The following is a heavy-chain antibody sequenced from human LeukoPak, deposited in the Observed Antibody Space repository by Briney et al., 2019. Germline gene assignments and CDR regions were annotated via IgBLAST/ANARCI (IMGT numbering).Heavy chain of an antibody. V-gene: IGHV3-23*01. D-gene: IGHD2-21*01. J-gene: IGHJ4*02. Sequence: GGSLRLSCVASGFTFSSHSMRWVRQAPGKGPEWVSAINSRGDGTEYADSVRGRFTMSRDNSTNTLYLQMYSQRVEGTAVYYCAKIPRSGKSVAVPFDDWGQGTLVSVTS. CDR1: GFTFSSHS. CDR3: AKIPRSGKSVAVPFDD. CDR2: INSRGDGT.